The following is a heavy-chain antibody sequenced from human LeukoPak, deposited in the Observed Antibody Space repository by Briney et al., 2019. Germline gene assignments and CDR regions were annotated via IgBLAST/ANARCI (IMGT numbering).Heavy chain of an antibody. J-gene: IGHJ6*02. Sequence: SVKASCKASLGTFIHDAITWVRQAPGQGGEWMGRILPMSGIPNYAQKFQGRVTIAADKSTRTAYMAVSRLRFEDTSEYFSAREDASANYYKNDHSYYYGMDVWGQGTTVTVSS. D-gene: IGHD3-10*01. CDR3: AREDASANYYKNDHSYYYGMDV. CDR2: ILPMSGIP. V-gene: IGHV1-69*04. CDR1: LGTFIHDA.